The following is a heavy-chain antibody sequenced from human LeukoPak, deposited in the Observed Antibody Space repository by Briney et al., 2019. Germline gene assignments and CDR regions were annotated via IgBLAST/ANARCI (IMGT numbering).Heavy chain of an antibody. J-gene: IGHJ4*02. D-gene: IGHD6-19*01. CDR3: ARDGVAGKFDY. CDR1: GFTFSSYG. CDR2: IWYDGSNK. Sequence: PGRSLRLSGAASGFTFSSYGMHWVRQAPGKGLEWVAVIWYDGSNKYYADSVKGRFTISRDNSKNTLYLQMNSLRAEDTAVYYCARDGVAGKFDYWGQGTLVTVSS. V-gene: IGHV3-33*01.